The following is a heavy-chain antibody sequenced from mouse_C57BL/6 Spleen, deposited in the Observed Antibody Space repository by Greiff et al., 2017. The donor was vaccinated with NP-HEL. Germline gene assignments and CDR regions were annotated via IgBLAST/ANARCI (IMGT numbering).Heavy chain of an antibody. V-gene: IGHV1-64*01. CDR3: ARGYYSNYEEGYYFDY. Sequence: VQLQQPGAELVKPGASVKLSCKASGYTFTSYWMHWVKQRPGQGLEWIGMIHPNSGSTNYNEKFKSKATLTVDKSSSTAYMQLSSLTSEDSAVYYCARGYYSNYEEGYYFDYWGQGTTLTVSS. CDR1: GYTFTSYW. J-gene: IGHJ2*01. CDR2: IHPNSGST. D-gene: IGHD2-5*01.